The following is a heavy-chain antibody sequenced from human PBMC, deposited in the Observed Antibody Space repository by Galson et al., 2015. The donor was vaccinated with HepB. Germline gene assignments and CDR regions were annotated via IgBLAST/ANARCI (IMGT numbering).Heavy chain of an antibody. J-gene: IGHJ6*02. V-gene: IGHV3-30*04. CDR3: ARDLLGEPLAYYYYYYGMDV. D-gene: IGHD3-16*01. CDR1: GFTFSSYA. Sequence: SLRLSCAASGFTFSSYAMHWVRQAPGKGLEWVAVISYDGSNKYYADSVRGRFTISRDNSKNTLYLQMNSLRAEDTAVYYCARDLLGEPLAYYYYYYGMDVWGQGTTVTVSS. CDR2: ISYDGSNK.